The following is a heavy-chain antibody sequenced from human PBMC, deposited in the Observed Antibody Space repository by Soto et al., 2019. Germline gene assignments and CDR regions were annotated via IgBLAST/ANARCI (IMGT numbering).Heavy chain of an antibody. D-gene: IGHD3-22*01. CDR3: ALRGEARQWLLGYYYYMDV. Sequence: GGSLRLSCAASGFTFSDHYMDWVRQAPGKGLEWVGRTRNKANSYTTEYAASVKGRFTISRDDSKNSLYLQMNSLKTEDTAVYYCALRGEARQWLLGYYYYMDVWGKGTTVTVSS. CDR1: GFTFSDHY. V-gene: IGHV3-72*01. CDR2: TRNKANSYTT. J-gene: IGHJ6*03.